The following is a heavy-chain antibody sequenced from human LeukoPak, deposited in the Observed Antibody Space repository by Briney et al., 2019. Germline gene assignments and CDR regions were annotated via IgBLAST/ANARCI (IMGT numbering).Heavy chain of an antibody. CDR2: INPNSGGT. V-gene: IGHV1-2*02. J-gene: IGHJ4*02. D-gene: IGHD6-6*01. Sequence: GASVKVSCKASVYTFTVYYMHWVRQAPGQGLEWMGWINPNSGGTNYAQKFQGRVTMTRGTSISTAYMELSRLRSDDTAVYYCAREYSSSGGRFDYWGQGTLVTVSS. CDR3: AREYSSSGGRFDY. CDR1: VYTFTVYY.